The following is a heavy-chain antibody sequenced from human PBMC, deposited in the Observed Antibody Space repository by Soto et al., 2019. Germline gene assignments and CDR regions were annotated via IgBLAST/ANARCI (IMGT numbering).Heavy chain of an antibody. CDR1: GYTFTSYG. CDR3: ARGRYGEY. J-gene: IGHJ4*02. D-gene: IGHD3-10*01. CDR2: ISAHNGNT. Sequence: QVHLVQSGAEVKKPGASVKVSCKGSGYTFTSYGITWVRQAPGQGLEWMGWISAHNGNTNYAQKLQGRVTVTRGTSASSAYMELRSLRSAATAVYYCARGRYGEYWGKGALVTVSS. V-gene: IGHV1-18*01.